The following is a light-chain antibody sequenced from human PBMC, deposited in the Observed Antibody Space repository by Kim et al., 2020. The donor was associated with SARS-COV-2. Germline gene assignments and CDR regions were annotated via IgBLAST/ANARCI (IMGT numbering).Light chain of an antibody. CDR2: EAS. CDR3: QQYFSYYVT. J-gene: IGKJ4*01. V-gene: IGKV1-5*01. Sequence: ASVGHSVTIACRASQSISTWLAWYQQKPGKAPKLLIFEASNLESGVPSRFSGSGSGTDFTLTISSLQPDDFATYYCQQYFSYYVTFGGGTKVDIK. CDR1: QSISTW.